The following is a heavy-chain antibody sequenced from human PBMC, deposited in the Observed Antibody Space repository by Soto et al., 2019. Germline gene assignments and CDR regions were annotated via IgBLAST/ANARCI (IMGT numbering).Heavy chain of an antibody. D-gene: IGHD3-3*01. CDR2: IIPIFGTA. Sequence: GLSVKVSWKSSEGPFRSYAISWVRQSPGQVLEKLGGIIPIFGTANYAQKFQGRVTITADESTSTAYMERSSLRSEDTAVYYCARGRITIFGVVITPDYYGMDVWGQGTTVTVSS. CDR3: ARGRITIFGVVITPDYYGMDV. CDR1: EGPFRSYA. J-gene: IGHJ6*02. V-gene: IGHV1-69*13.